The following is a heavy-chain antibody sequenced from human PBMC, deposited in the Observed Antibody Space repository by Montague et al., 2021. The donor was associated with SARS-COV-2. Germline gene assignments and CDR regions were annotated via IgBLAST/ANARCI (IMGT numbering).Heavy chain of an antibody. D-gene: IGHD3-10*01. J-gene: IGHJ4*02. CDR2: VYFSGTT. CDR1: GGSISSSSYY. CDR3: VRAADNYYPSGPLVGFDL. Sequence: SLSLVCTVSGGSISSSSYYWGWIRQSPGKGLEWIGYVYFSGTTYFNPSLETRTTISIDTSKSQFSLKLRSVTAADTAVYFCVRAADNYYPSGPLVGFDLWGLGTLVTVAS. V-gene: IGHV4-30-4*08.